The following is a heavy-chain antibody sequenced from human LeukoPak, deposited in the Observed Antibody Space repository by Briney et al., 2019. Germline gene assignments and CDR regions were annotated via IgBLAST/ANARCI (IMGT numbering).Heavy chain of an antibody. CDR1: GVSFSAYW. J-gene: IGHJ5*02. Sequence: GGSLRLSCAASGVSFSAYWMTWVRQAPGKGLEWVANIRQDGSEKYNVDSVKRRFTISRDNAKNSLYLQMSSLRAEDTAVYYCARGGTSPRSNWFDPWGQGTLVTVSS. CDR2: IRQDGSEK. CDR3: ARGGTSPRSNWFDP. V-gene: IGHV3-7*01. D-gene: IGHD3-16*01.